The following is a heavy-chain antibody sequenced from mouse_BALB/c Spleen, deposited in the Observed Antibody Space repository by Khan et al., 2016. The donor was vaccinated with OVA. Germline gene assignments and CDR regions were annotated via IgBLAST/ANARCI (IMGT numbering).Heavy chain of an antibody. Sequence: QVQLKESGPGLVAPSQSLSITCTVSGFALTSYGVHWVRQPPGQGLEWLGVICAGGSTTYNSALMSRLTISTDNSKSQVFLELNSLQTDDTAMYSCASFHDGYYYNVDYWGQGTSVTVSS. J-gene: IGHJ4*01. D-gene: IGHD2-3*01. CDR3: ASFHDGYYYNVDY. CDR1: GFALTSYG. V-gene: IGHV2-9*02. CDR2: ICAGGST.